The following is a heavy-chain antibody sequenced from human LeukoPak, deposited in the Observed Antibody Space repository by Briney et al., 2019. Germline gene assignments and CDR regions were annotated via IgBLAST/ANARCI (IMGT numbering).Heavy chain of an antibody. J-gene: IGHJ4*02. CDR3: ARDLVGSAISYSSGAWDY. D-gene: IGHD3-10*01. CDR2: IIPLFGSA. V-gene: IGHV1-69*13. CDR1: GGTFSNYA. Sequence: ASVKVSCKASGGTFSNYAISWVRQAPGQGLEWMGGIIPLFGSADYAQKFQGRVTFTADESTSTAYMELSSLRPEDTAVYYCARDLVGSAISYSSGAWDYWGQGTLVTVSS.